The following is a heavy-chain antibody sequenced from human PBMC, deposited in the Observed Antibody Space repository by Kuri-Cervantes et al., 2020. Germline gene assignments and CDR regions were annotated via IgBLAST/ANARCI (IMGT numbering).Heavy chain of an antibody. Sequence: GESLKISCAASGLTFSSYWMSWVRQAPGKGLEWVANIKQDGSEKYYVDSVKGRFTISRDNAKNSLYLQMNSLRAEDTAVYYCARVGSPVAHLRWIDHWGQGTLVTVSS. V-gene: IGHV3-7*01. CDR2: IKQDGSEK. D-gene: IGHD6-19*01. CDR3: ARVGSPVAHLRWIDH. CDR1: GLTFSSYW. J-gene: IGHJ4*02.